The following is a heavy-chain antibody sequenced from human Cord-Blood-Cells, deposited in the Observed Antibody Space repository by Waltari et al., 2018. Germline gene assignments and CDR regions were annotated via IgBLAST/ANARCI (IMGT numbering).Heavy chain of an antibody. J-gene: IGHJ4*02. Sequence: QVQLVQSGAAVKKPGASVKVSCKASGYTFPSYVMHWACQAPGQRLEWMGWINAGNGNTKYSQKFQGRGTITRDTAASTAYMELSSLRSEDTAVYYCARDLYSSSWYFDYWGQGTLVTVSS. CDR3: ARDLYSSSWYFDY. CDR2: INAGNGNT. D-gene: IGHD6-13*01. V-gene: IGHV1-3*01. CDR1: GYTFPSYV.